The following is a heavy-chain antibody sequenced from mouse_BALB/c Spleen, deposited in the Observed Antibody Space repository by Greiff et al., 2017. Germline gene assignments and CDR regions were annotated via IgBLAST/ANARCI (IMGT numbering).Heavy chain of an antibody. J-gene: IGHJ3*01. Sequence: VQLKQSGPELVKPGASVKVSCKASGYAFTSYNMYWVKQSHGKSLEWIGYIDPYNGGTSYNQKFKGKATLTVDKSSSTAYMHLNSLTSEDSAVYYCATDGYYGAWFAYWGQGTLVTVSA. CDR1: GYAFTSYN. D-gene: IGHD2-3*01. V-gene: IGHV1S135*01. CDR3: ATDGYYGAWFAY. CDR2: IDPYNGGT.